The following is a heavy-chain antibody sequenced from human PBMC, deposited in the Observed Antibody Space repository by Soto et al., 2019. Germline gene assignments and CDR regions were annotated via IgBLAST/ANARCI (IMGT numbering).Heavy chain of an antibody. J-gene: IGHJ6*02. V-gene: IGHV1-69*01. Sequence: QVQLVQSGAEVKKPGSSVKVSCKASGGTFSSYAISWVRQAPGQGLEWMGGIIPIFGTANYAQKFQGRVTITADEYTRPAYMELSSLRSEDTAVYYCARGGVVVVAATCDGVYGMDVWGQGTTVTVSS. CDR1: GGTFSSYA. D-gene: IGHD2-15*01. CDR3: ARGGVVVVAATCDGVYGMDV. CDR2: IIPIFGTA.